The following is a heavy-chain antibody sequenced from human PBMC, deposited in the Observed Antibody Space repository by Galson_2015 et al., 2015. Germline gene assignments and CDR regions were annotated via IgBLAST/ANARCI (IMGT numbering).Heavy chain of an antibody. D-gene: IGHD3-22*01. Sequence: PALVTPTQPLTLPCTFSGFSLTTSGVGVGWIRQPTGKALERLELIYWHDDKGSSPSLRSTVAITQDTSKKQVVLKMTDMDAVDTATYYCARFYDSSRLSPLALDYWGQGTLVIVSS. V-gene: IGHV2-5*01. CDR3: ARFYDSSRLSPLALDY. CDR1: GFSLTTSGVG. J-gene: IGHJ4*02. CDR2: IYWHDDK.